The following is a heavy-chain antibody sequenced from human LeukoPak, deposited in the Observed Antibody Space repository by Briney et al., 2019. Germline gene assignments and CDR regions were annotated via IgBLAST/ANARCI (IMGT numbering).Heavy chain of an antibody. D-gene: IGHD3-16*01. CDR2: ISGSGGST. CDR3: AKPSDGGYGPFDAFDI. V-gene: IGHV3-23*01. CDR1: GFTFSSYA. J-gene: IGHJ3*02. Sequence: RTGGSLRLSCAASGFTFSSYAMSWVRQAPGKGLEWVSAISGSGGSTYYADSVKGRFTISRDNSKNTLYLQMNSLRAEDTAVYYCAKPSDGGYGPFDAFDIWGQGTMVTVSS.